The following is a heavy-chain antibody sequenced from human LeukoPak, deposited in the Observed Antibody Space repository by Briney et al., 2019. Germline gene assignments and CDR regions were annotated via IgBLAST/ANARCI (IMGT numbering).Heavy chain of an antibody. V-gene: IGHV3-23*01. Sequence: GGSLRLSCAASGFTFSSYAMSWVRQAPGKGLEWVSAISGSGGSTYYADSVKGRFTISRDNSKNTLYLQMNSLRAEDTAVHYCAKAHWGSGPYYYYYMDVWGKGTTVTVSS. D-gene: IGHD7-27*01. CDR1: GFTFSSYA. CDR3: AKAHWGSGPYYYYYMDV. CDR2: ISGSGGST. J-gene: IGHJ6*03.